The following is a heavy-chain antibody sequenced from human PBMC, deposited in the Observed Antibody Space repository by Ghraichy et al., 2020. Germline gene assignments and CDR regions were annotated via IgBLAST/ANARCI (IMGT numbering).Heavy chain of an antibody. D-gene: IGHD2-21*01. CDR3: TKEERKELWSRNYYYSMDV. Sequence: GGSLRLSCAASGFPFGESTMFWVRQAPGKGLEWVSLISGDGRDIYYADSVKGRFTISRDSSKNSVSLQMNSLRTEDTAFYYCTKEERKELWSRNYYYSMDVWGQGTWVTVS. V-gene: IGHV3-43*02. CDR1: GFPFGEST. CDR2: ISGDGRDI. J-gene: IGHJ6*02.